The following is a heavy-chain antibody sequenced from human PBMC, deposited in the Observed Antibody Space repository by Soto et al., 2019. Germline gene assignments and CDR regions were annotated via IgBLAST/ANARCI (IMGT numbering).Heavy chain of an antibody. V-gene: IGHV3-11*01. CDR1: GFTVSSNY. CDR2: ISSSGSTI. J-gene: IGHJ4*02. D-gene: IGHD6-13*01. CDR3: ARVKPIERGIY. Sequence: PGGSLRLSCAASGFTVSSNYMSWIRQAPGKGLEWVSYISSSGSTIYYADSVKGRFTISRDNAKNSLYLQMNSLRAEDTAVYYCARVKPIERGIYWGQGTLVTVSS.